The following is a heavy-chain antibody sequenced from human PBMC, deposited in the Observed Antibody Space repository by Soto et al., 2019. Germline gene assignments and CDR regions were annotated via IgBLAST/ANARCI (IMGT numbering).Heavy chain of an antibody. Sequence: QVQLVQSGAGVKKPGSSVKVSCKASGGTFSSYTISWVRQAPGQGFEWMGRIIPILGIANYAKKFQGRVTITADKSTSTAYMELSSLRSEDTAVYYCARGEVTPAPNWFDPWGQGTLVTVSS. V-gene: IGHV1-69*02. CDR2: IIPILGIA. CDR3: ARGEVTPAPNWFDP. J-gene: IGHJ5*02. CDR1: GGTFSSYT. D-gene: IGHD4-4*01.